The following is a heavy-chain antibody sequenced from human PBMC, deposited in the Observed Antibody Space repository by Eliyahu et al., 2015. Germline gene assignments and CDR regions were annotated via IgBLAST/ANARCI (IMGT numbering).Heavy chain of an antibody. D-gene: IGHD3-3*01. CDR1: GYTFSXXH. CDR3: ARDFEGGFYNFKSVAVLY. J-gene: IGHJ4*02. Sequence: VQLVQSGTEVXKPGASVKVSXKAXGYTFSXXHIHWVRPAPGQGLEWMGLFDPXNGVADLAHNLQGRVTMTGDTSISTAFMELNTLRSDDTAVYYCARDFEGGFYNFKSVAVLYWGQGTLVSVSS. CDR2: FDPXNGVA. V-gene: IGHV1-2*07.